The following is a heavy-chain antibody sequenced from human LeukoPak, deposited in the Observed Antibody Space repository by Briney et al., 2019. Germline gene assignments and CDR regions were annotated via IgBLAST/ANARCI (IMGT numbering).Heavy chain of an antibody. CDR3: ARDLDYYDSSGYHYY. V-gene: IGHV1-69*05. CDR2: IIPIFGTA. Sequence: GSSVKVSCKASGGTFSSYAIIWVRQAPGQGLEWMGGIIPIFGTANYAQKFQGRVTITTDESTSTAYMELSSLRSEDTAVYYCARDLDYYDSSGYHYYWGQGTLVTVSS. J-gene: IGHJ4*02. D-gene: IGHD3-22*01. CDR1: GGTFSSYA.